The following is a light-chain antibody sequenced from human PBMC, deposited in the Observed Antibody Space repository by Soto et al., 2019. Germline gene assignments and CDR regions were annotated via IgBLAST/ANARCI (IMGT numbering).Light chain of an antibody. Sequence: DIQMTQSPPTLSASVGDRVTITCRASQSISSWLAWYQQKPGKAPKLLIYKASSLESGVPSRFSGSGSGTQFTLTISRLQPDDFATYYCQQYNSDSPAWTFGQGTKVEIK. V-gene: IGKV1-5*03. J-gene: IGKJ1*01. CDR3: QQYNSDSPAWT. CDR1: QSISSW. CDR2: KAS.